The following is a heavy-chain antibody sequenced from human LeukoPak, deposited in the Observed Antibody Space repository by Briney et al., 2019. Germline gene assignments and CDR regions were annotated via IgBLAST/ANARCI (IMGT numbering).Heavy chain of an antibody. CDR3: ARWSLSLAGPDY. Sequence: PSETLSLTCAVYGGSFSGYYWSWIRQPPGKGLEWIGEINHSGSTNYKPSLKSRVAISVDTSKNQFSLKLISVTAADTAVYCCARWSLSLAGPDYWGQGTLVTVSS. J-gene: IGHJ4*02. CDR1: GGSFSGYY. D-gene: IGHD6-19*01. V-gene: IGHV4-34*01. CDR2: INHSGST.